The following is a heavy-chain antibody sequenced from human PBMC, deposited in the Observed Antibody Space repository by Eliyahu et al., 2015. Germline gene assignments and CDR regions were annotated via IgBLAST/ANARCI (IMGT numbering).Heavy chain of an antibody. J-gene: IGHJ4*02. CDR3: ARPVESDYNSLGY. CDR1: GGSISSSIYX. CDR2: IYSSGST. Sequence: QLQLQESDPGLVKPSETLSLTCTVSGGSISSSIYXWAWIRQPPGRGLEWIGSIYSSGSTYYNPSLKSRVTISVDTSKNQFSLKLSSVTAADTAVYYCARPVESDYNSLGYWGQGILVTVSS. D-gene: IGHD4-11*01. V-gene: IGHV4-39*01.